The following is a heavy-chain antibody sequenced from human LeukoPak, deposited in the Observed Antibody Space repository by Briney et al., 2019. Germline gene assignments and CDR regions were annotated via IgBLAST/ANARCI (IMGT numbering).Heavy chain of an antibody. V-gene: IGHV4-31*03. CDR1: GGSISSGGYY. D-gene: IGHD3-22*01. Sequence: SETLSLTCTVSGGSISSGGYYWSWIRQHPGKGLEWIGYIYYSGSTYYNPSLKSRVTISVDTSKNQFSLKLSSVTAADTAVYYCAADSSGYYYYFQHWGQGTLVTVSS. J-gene: IGHJ1*01. CDR2: IYYSGST. CDR3: AADSSGYYYYFQH.